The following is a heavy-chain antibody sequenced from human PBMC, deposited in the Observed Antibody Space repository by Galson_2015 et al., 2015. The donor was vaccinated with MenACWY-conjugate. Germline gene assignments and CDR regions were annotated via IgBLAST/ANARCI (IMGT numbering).Heavy chain of an antibody. Sequence: SVKVSCKASGYTFTTYAMHWVRQAPGEWLEWMGWINAGNGDTKYLQKFQDRVTNTRDTSANTSYLELSSLRSDDTAVYYCASHRPTSNWYDDAFDICGHGTAVTVSS. CDR1: GYTFTTYA. D-gene: IGHD1-1*01. CDR2: INAGNGDT. CDR3: ASHRPTSNWYDDAFDI. V-gene: IGHV1-3*01. J-gene: IGHJ3*02.